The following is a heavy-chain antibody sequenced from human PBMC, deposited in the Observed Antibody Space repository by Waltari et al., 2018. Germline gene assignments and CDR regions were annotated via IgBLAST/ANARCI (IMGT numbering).Heavy chain of an antibody. D-gene: IGHD3-16*01. CDR1: GLMFDDYD. J-gene: IGHJ5*02. V-gene: IGHV3-20*04. CDR3: ARDVLAENWFDP. CDR2: VNWNGGGT. Sequence: EVQLVESGGGVVRPGESLRLSCVSSGLMFDDYDMGWVRQAPGKGLEWFATVNWNGGGTGYADSVKGRFTISRDNVKNSLYLQMNSLRVEDTALYYCARDVLAENWFDPWGQGTLVTVSS.